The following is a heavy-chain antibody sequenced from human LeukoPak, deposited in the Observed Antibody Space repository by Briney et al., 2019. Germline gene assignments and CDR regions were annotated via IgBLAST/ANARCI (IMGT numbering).Heavy chain of an antibody. CDR2: IYYSGST. D-gene: IGHD2-2*03. CDR3: ASGHCSSTSCSYFDY. V-gene: IGHV4-59*01. Sequence: SETLSLACTVSGGSISSYYWSWIRQPPGKGLEWIGYIYYSGSTNYNPSLKSRVTISVDTSKNQFSLKLSSVTAADTAVYYCASGHCSSTSCSYFDYWGQGTLVTVSS. J-gene: IGHJ4*02. CDR1: GGSISSYY.